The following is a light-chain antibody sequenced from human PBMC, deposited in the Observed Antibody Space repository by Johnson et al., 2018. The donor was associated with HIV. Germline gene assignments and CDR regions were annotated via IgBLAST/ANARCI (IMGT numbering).Light chain of an antibody. CDR3: GTWDSSLSAYV. J-gene: IGLJ1*01. Sequence: VLTQPPSVSAAPGQKVTISCSGSSSNIGNNYVSWYQQLPGTAPKLLIYDNNKRPSGIPDRISGSKSGTSATLGITGLQTGDEADYYCGTWDSSLSAYVIGTGTKVTVL. CDR1: SSNIGNNY. CDR2: DNN. V-gene: IGLV1-51*01.